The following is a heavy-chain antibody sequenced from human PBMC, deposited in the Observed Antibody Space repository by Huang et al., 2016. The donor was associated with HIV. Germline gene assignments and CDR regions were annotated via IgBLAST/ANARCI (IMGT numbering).Heavy chain of an antibody. CDR1: GFKFSSYW. CDR2: IHIAGRTT. J-gene: IGHJ3*02. V-gene: IGHV3-74*01. D-gene: IGHD2-15*01. CDR3: ARAGGFEI. Sequence: EEHLVESGGGLVQPGGSMRLSCEASGFKFSSYWMQWVRQAPGKGLMWVARIHIAGRTTDYAGAVKGRFTISRDNAKNTLYLQMSSLTAEDTAIYYCARAGGFEIWGQGTVVTVSS.